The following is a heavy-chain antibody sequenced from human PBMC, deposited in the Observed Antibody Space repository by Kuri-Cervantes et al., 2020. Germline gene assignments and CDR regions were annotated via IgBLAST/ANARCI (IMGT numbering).Heavy chain of an antibody. V-gene: IGHV3-21*01. CDR1: GFTFSSYS. J-gene: IGHJ4*02. D-gene: IGHD4-17*01. Sequence: ETLSLTCAASGFTFSSYSMNWVRQAPGKGLEWVSSISSSSSYIYYADSVKGRFTISRDNAKNSLYLQMNSLTAEDTAVYYCAKSAPRIYTVTSLDYWGQGTLVTVSS. CDR2: ISSSSSYI. CDR3: AKSAPRIYTVTSLDY.